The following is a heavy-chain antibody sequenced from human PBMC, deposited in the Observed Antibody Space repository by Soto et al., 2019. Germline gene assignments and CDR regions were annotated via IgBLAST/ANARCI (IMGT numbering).Heavy chain of an antibody. V-gene: IGHV1-46*01. D-gene: IGHD6-13*01. Sequence: GASVKVSCKASGYTFTSYYMHWVRQAPGQGLEWMGIINPSGGSTSYAQKFQGRVTMTRDTSTSTVYMELSSLRSEDTAVYYCARARAAAGYYYYYGMDVWGQGXTVTVYS. CDR2: INPSGGST. CDR3: ARARAAAGYYYYYGMDV. J-gene: IGHJ6*02. CDR1: GYTFTSYY.